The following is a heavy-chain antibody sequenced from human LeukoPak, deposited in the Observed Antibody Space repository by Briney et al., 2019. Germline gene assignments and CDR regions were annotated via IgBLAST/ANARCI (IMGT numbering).Heavy chain of an antibody. J-gene: IGHJ4*02. CDR1: GGSFSGYY. CDR3: ARDRRPFDY. Sequence: SETLSLTCAVYGGSFSGYYWSWIRQPPGKGLEWIGEINHSGSTNYNPSLKSRVTISVDTSKNQFSLKLSSVTAADTAVYYCARDRRPFDYWGQGTLVTVSS. CDR2: INHSGST. V-gene: IGHV4-34*01.